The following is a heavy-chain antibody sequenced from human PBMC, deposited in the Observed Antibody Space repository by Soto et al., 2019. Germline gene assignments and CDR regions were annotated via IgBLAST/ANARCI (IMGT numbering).Heavy chain of an antibody. V-gene: IGHV3-23*01. Sequence: EVQLLESGGDLVQPGGSLRLSCAASGFTFSSYAMNWVRQAPGKGLEWVSAISGSGGNTFYADAVKGRFTISRDNSKSKRFLQMPSMRAEDTARYYCAMLNSGSSSYPGMDGWGQGTTVTVSS. CDR1: GFTFSSYA. CDR3: AMLNSGSSSYPGMDG. CDR2: ISGSGGNT. J-gene: IGHJ6*02. D-gene: IGHD1-26*01.